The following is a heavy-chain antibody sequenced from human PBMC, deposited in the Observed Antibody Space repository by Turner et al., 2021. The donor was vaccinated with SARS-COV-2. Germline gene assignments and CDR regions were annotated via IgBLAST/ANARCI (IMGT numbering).Heavy chain of an antibody. CDR3: AKMGGLYCSGGNCYSGRLDY. V-gene: IGHV3-30*18. Sequence: QVQLVESGGGVVQPGRSLRLSCAAAGFTFSSYGLPWVRPAPGKGLEWVAVISYDGSNKYYADSVKGRFTISRDNSKNTLYLQMNSLRAEDTAVYYCAKMGGLYCSGGNCYSGRLDYWGQGTLVTVSS. D-gene: IGHD2-15*01. J-gene: IGHJ4*02. CDR1: GFTFSSYG. CDR2: ISYDGSNK.